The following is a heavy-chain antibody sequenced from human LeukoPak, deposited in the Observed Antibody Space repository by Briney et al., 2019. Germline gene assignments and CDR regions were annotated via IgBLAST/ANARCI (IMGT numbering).Heavy chain of an antibody. CDR3: ARKRMSDGFHRGFDF. CDR2: PYWDDDD. J-gene: IGHJ4*02. CDR1: GFSLTTFGVG. D-gene: IGHD5-24*01. Sequence: SGHTLVNPTQTLSLPCSFSGFSLTTFGVGVGWIRQPPGKPLEWLAHPYWDDDDRYSPSLITRLTLTKDTSKNQVVPTMTNMDPVDTATYYCARKRMSDGFHRGFDFWGQGTLVTVSS. V-gene: IGHV2-5*02.